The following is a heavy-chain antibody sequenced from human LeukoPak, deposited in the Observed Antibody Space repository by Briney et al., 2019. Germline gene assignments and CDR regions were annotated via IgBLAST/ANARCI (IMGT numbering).Heavy chain of an antibody. CDR2: ISSSGSTI. J-gene: IGHJ4*02. V-gene: IGHV3-11*01. Sequence: KPGGSLRLSCAASGFTFSDYYMSWIRQAPGEGLEWVSYISSSGSTIYYADSVKGRFTISRDNAKNSLYLQMNSLRAEDTAVYHCARDGSAHSSGWYVADWGQGTLVTVSS. D-gene: IGHD6-19*01. CDR1: GFTFSDYY. CDR3: ARDGSAHSSGWYVAD.